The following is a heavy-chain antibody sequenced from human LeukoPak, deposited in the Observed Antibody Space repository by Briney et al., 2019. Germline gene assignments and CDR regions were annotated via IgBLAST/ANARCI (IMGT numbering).Heavy chain of an antibody. J-gene: IGHJ5*01. D-gene: IGHD1-1*01. Sequence: PSETLSLTCTISGGSISSRGYAWSWIRQSPEKGLEWIAYIYHSGGTLYNPSLKSRVTISVDRSKNQFSLKLTSVTAADTAVYYCARIPNDSNDGAYNWFDSWGQGILVAVSS. CDR1: GGSISSRGYA. CDR2: IYHSGGT. CDR3: ARIPNDSNDGAYNWFDS. V-gene: IGHV4-30-2*06.